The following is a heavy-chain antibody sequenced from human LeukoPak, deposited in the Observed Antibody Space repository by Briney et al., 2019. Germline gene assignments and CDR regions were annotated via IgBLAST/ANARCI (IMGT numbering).Heavy chain of an antibody. Sequence: SETLSLTCTVSGGSISSSIYSWGWIRQPPGKGLEWIGSIYYSGSTYYNPSLKSRVTISVDTSKNQFSLKLSSVTAADTAVYYCARHRVIAAAGNHWFDPWGQGTLVTVS. CDR1: GGSISSSIYS. CDR2: IYYSGST. J-gene: IGHJ5*02. CDR3: ARHRVIAAAGNHWFDP. D-gene: IGHD6-13*01. V-gene: IGHV4-39*01.